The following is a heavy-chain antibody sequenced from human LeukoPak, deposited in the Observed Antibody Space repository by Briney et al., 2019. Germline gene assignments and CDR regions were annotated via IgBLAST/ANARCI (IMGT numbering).Heavy chain of an antibody. V-gene: IGHV3-7*02. CDR3: ARFGYSGWNLEN. D-gene: IGHD5-12*01. CDR2: INQGGGVK. Sequence: GGSLRLSCAASGFTVGNSYMSWVRQAPGKGLEWVANINQGGGVKYYVDSVKGRFTISRDDTESSLYVQMNSLRDEDTAVYYCARFGYSGWNLENWGQGTLVTVSS. J-gene: IGHJ4*02. CDR1: GFTVGNSY.